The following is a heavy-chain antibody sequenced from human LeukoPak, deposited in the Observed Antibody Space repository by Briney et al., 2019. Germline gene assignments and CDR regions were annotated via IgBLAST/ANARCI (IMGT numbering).Heavy chain of an antibody. CDR1: GYTLTELS. V-gene: IGHV1-24*01. D-gene: IGHD4-23*01. CDR2: FDPEDGET. CDR3: ATVGFGGNSALDPYYFDY. Sequence: ASVKVSCKVSGYTLTELSMHWVRQAPGKGLEWMGGFDPEDGETIYAQKFQGRVTMTEDTSTDTAYMELSSLRSEDTAAYYCATVGFGGNSALDPYYFDYWGQGTLVTVSS. J-gene: IGHJ4*02.